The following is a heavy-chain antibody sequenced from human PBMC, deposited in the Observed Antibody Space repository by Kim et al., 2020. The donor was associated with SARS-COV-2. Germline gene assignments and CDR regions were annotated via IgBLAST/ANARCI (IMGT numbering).Heavy chain of an antibody. CDR1: GFTFSSYA. CDR2: IGGSGGTT. CDR3: AKDRGDYGGPGRYDY. D-gene: IGHD4-17*01. V-gene: IGHV3-23*01. J-gene: IGHJ4*02. Sequence: GGSLRLSCTASGFTFSSYAMSWVHQAPGKGLEWVSLIGGSGGTTYYADSVEGRFTISRDNSKNTLYLQMNSLRVEDTAVYYCAKDRGDYGGPGRYDYWGQGTLVTVSS.